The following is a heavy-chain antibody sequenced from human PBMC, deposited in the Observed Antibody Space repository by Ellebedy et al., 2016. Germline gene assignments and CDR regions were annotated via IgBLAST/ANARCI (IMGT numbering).Heavy chain of an antibody. Sequence: GESLKISXAASGFTVSSNYMSWVRQAPGKGLEWVSVIYSGGSTYYADSVKGRFTISRDNSKNTLYLQMNSLRAEDTAVYYCARLYSGYVKDAFDIWGQGTMVTVSS. CDR3: ARLYSGYVKDAFDI. CDR2: IYSGGST. J-gene: IGHJ3*02. V-gene: IGHV3-53*01. CDR1: GFTVSSNY. D-gene: IGHD5-12*01.